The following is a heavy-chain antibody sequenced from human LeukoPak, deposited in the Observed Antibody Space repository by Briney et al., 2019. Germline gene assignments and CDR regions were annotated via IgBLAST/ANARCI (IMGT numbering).Heavy chain of an antibody. D-gene: IGHD3-3*01. CDR1: GFSFNAHG. J-gene: IGHJ4*02. Sequence: GGSLRLXCAASGFSFNAHGMQWVRQAPGKGLEWVAFIRYDGSNKYYADSVKGRFTISRDNSKNTLYLQMSSLRVEDTAVYYCTKVSKIFGVVVHEIDYWGQGTLVTVSS. V-gene: IGHV3-30*02. CDR3: TKVSKIFGVVVHEIDY. CDR2: IRYDGSNK.